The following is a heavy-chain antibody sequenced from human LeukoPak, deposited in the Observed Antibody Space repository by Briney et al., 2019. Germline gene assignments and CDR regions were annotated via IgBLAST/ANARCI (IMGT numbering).Heavy chain of an antibody. D-gene: IGHD3-22*01. CDR3: ARHYDGSGSTLDY. CDR2: ISPYNGNT. V-gene: IGHV1-18*01. J-gene: IGHJ4*02. CDR1: GYTFISYG. Sequence: ASVKVSCKASGYTFISYGVTWVRQAPGQRPEWMGWISPYNGNTNYAQKLQGRVTMTTDTSTNTAYMELWSLRSDDTAVYYCARHYDGSGSTLDYWGQGTLVTVSS.